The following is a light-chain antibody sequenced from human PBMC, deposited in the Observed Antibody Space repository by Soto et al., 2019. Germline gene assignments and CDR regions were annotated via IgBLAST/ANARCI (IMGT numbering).Light chain of an antibody. CDR3: QQYNDWPYT. CDR1: QSVSNN. Sequence: EIVVTQAPATLSVSPGERATLSCRARQSVSNNLAWYQQKPGQAPRLLIHGASTRATGIPARFSGSGYGRDFTLTISSLQSEDVAVYYCQQYNDWPYTFGQGTKREIK. V-gene: IGKV3-15*01. J-gene: IGKJ2*01. CDR2: GAS.